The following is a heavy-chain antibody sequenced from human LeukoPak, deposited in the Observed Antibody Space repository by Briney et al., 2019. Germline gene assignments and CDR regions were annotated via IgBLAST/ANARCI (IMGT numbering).Heavy chain of an antibody. Sequence: PSETLSLTCTVSGGSISSYYWSWIRQPPGKGLEWIGYIYYSGSTNYNPSLKSRVTISVDTSKNQFSLKLSSVTAADTAVYYCARVSRAPDSSGYYYVVIDYWGQGTLVTVSS. CDR2: IYYSGST. V-gene: IGHV4-59*01. J-gene: IGHJ4*02. CDR1: GGSISSYY. D-gene: IGHD3-22*01. CDR3: ARVSRAPDSSGYYYVVIDY.